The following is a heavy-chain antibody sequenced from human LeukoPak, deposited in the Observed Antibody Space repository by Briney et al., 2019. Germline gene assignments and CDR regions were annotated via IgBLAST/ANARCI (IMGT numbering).Heavy chain of an antibody. CDR1: GFSFSTYG. J-gene: IGHJ4*02. D-gene: IGHD1-7*01. CDR2: IYYDGRNK. V-gene: IGHV3-30*12. Sequence: GGSLRLSCAASGFSFSTYGMHWVRQAPGKGLEWVAFIYYDGRNKFYADSVRGRFTISRDNAENSLYLQMNSLRVEDTAVYYCTRGGTTLDYWGQGTLVTVSS. CDR3: TRGGTTLDY.